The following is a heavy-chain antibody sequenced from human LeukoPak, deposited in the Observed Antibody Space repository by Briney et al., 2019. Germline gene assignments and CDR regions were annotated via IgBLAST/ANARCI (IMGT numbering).Heavy chain of an antibody. CDR1: GFTFSNYE. J-gene: IGHJ4*02. CDR2: ISSGGGTI. D-gene: IGHD4-17*01. CDR3: ARGRVTGDYIRDFDY. Sequence: PGGSLRLSCTASGFTFSNYEMNWVRQAPGKGLEGVSYISSGGGTIYYADSVRGRFTISRDSAKKSLYLQMNSLRAEDTATYYCARGRVTGDYIRDFDYWGQGTLVTVFS. V-gene: IGHV3-48*03.